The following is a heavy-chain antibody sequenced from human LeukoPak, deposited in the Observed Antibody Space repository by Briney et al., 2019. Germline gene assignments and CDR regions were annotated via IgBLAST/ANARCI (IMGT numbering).Heavy chain of an antibody. D-gene: IGHD6-13*01. CDR1: GGSFSGYY. Sequence: SETLSLTCAVYGGSFSGYYWSWIRQPPGKGLEWIGEINHSGSTNYNPSLKSRVTMSVDTSKNQFSLKLSSVTAADTAVYYCARDGGIAAPKAYYYYGMDVWGQGTTVTVSS. CDR2: INHSGST. J-gene: IGHJ6*02. CDR3: ARDGGIAAPKAYYYYGMDV. V-gene: IGHV4-34*01.